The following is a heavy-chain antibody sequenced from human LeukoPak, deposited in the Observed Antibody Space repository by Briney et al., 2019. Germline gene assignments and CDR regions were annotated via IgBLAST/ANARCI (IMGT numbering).Heavy chain of an antibody. J-gene: IGHJ4*02. CDR3: ARDRSLGIIDY. V-gene: IGHV4-59*01. CDR2: IHYSGTT. CDR1: GDSICSYY. D-gene: IGHD3-16*01. Sequence: SETLSLTCIVSGDSICSYYWSWIRQPPGKGLEWIGCIHYSGTTKYNPSLKSRVTISVDASKNHFSLNLTSVTAADTAVYYCARDRSLGIIDYWGQGTLVTVSS.